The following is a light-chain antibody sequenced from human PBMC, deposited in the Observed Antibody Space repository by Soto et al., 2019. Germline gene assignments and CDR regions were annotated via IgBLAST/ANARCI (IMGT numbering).Light chain of an antibody. Sequence: QSALTQPASVSGSPGQSITISCSGTSSDVGGYYYVSWYQHHPGKAPKLMIFEVSNRPSGVSNRFSGSKSGNTASLTISGLQAEDEADYYCSSYTSSSTVIFGGGTKVTVL. CDR2: EVS. CDR1: SSDVGGYYY. CDR3: SSYTSSSTVI. J-gene: IGLJ2*01. V-gene: IGLV2-14*01.